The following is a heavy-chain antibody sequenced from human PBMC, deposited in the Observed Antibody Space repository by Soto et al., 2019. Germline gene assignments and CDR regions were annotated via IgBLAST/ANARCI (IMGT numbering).Heavy chain of an antibody. J-gene: IGHJ4*02. D-gene: IGHD3-16*01. CDR2: INHSGST. Sequence: SETLSLTCAVYGGSFSGYYWSWIRQPPGKGLEWIGEINHSGSTNYNPSLKSRVTISVDTSKNQFSLKLSSVTAADTAVYYCARVRGSFDYWGQGTLVTVSS. V-gene: IGHV4-34*01. CDR1: GGSFSGYY. CDR3: ARVRGSFDY.